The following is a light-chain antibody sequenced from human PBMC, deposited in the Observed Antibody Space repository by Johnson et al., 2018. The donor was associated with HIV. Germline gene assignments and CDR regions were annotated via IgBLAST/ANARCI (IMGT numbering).Light chain of an antibody. Sequence: QSVLTQPPSVSAAPGQKVTISCSGSSSNIGNNYVYWYQELPGTAPKLLIYENNKRPSGIPDRFSGSKSGTSATLGITGLPTADEADYYCGTWDSSLSAHYVFGTGTKVTVL. CDR3: GTWDSSLSAHYV. V-gene: IGLV1-51*02. CDR2: ENN. J-gene: IGLJ1*01. CDR1: SSNIGNNY.